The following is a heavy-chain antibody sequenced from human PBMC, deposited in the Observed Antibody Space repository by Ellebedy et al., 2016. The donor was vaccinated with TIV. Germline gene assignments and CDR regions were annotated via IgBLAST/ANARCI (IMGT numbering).Heavy chain of an antibody. CDR2: ISPDGRDK. CDR3: AREAYRSGRAGTFDY. J-gene: IGHJ4*02. Sequence: GESLKISCAASGFTFSSSILHWVRQAPGKGLEWVALISPDGRDKQYGASVKGRSTISRDDSRNTLYLQMDSLRTEDTALYYCAREAYRSGRAGTFDYWGQGTLVTVSS. CDR1: GFTFSSSI. D-gene: IGHD6-19*01. V-gene: IGHV3-30*04.